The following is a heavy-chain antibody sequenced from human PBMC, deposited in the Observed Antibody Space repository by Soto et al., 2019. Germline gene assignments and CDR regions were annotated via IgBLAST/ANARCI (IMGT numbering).Heavy chain of an antibody. CDR1: GFTFSSYA. V-gene: IGHV3-23*01. CDR3: AKSRYSDSSGDFYDY. D-gene: IGHD3-22*01. CDR2: IGGSGRTT. Sequence: GGSLRLSCAASGFTFSSYAMSWVRQAPGKGLEWVSGIGGSGRTTYYADSVKGRFTISRDNSNNTLFLQMNSLRAEDTAVYYWAKSRYSDSSGDFYDYWGQGTLVTVSS. J-gene: IGHJ4*02.